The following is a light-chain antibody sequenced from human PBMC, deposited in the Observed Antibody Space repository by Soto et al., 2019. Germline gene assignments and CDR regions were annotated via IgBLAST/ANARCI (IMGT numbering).Light chain of an antibody. CDR2: GNN. J-gene: IGLJ1*01. V-gene: IGLV1-40*01. Sequence: QSLLTQPPSVSGAPGQRVTISSTGSSSNIGAGYDVHWYQQLPGTAPKVLIYGNNNRPSGVPDRFSGSKSGTSASLAITGLQAEDEADYYCQSYDSSLSVYVFGTGTKLTVL. CDR1: SSNIGAGYD. CDR3: QSYDSSLSVYV.